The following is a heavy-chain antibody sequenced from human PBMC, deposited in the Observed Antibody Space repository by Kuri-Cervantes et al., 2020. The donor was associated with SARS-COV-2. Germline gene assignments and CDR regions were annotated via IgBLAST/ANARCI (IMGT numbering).Heavy chain of an antibody. J-gene: IGHJ4*02. Sequence: GESLKISCAASGFIFSSHSMNWVRRAPGKGLEWVSYISSSSSTIYYADSVKGRFTISRDNAKNSLYLQMNSLRVEDTALYYCAPRDYWGQGILVTVSS. CDR2: ISSSSSTI. CDR3: APRDY. CDR1: GFIFSSHS. V-gene: IGHV3-48*01.